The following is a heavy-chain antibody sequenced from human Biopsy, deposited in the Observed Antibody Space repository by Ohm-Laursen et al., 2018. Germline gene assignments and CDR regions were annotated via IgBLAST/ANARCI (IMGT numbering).Heavy chain of an antibody. D-gene: IGHD3-10*01. CDR2: IYYSGNT. J-gene: IGHJ4*02. CDR3: ARQEFATSPLDY. V-gene: IGHV4-39*01. Sequence: SDTLSLTCIVTGGSISRSSYYWVWIRQPPGKGLEWIGSIYYSGNTYYNPSLKSRVTTSADRSKNQFSVKLASVTAADTAMYYCARQEFATSPLDYWGQGSLVTVSS. CDR1: GGSISRSSYY.